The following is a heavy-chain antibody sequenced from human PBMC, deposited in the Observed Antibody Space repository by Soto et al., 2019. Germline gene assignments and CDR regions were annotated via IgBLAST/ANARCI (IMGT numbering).Heavy chain of an antibody. J-gene: IGHJ4*02. V-gene: IGHV3-74*01. CDR2: ISTDGSST. Sequence: EVQLVESGGGLVQPGVSLRLSCAATGFTFSTYWMNWVRQGPGKGLVWVSRISTDGSSTTYADSVKGRFTISRDNAKNTLYLQMNSLRAEDTAVYYGARATGSNHPFDYWVQGSLVTVSS. D-gene: IGHD2-2*01. CDR3: ARATGSNHPFDY. CDR1: GFTFSTYW.